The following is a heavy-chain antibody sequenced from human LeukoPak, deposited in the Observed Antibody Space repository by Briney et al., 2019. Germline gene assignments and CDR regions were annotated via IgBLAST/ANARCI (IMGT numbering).Heavy chain of an antibody. J-gene: IGHJ3*02. CDR1: GFTFSNYD. D-gene: IGHD2-15*01. CDR3: AKDISGGSSIGAFDI. CDR2: IGTAGDI. Sequence: PGGSLRLSCAASGFTFSNYDMHWVRQATGKGLEWVSGIGTAGDIYYPGSVKGRFTISRENAKNSLYLQMNSLRAEDTAVYYCAKDISGGSSIGAFDIWGQGTMVTVSS. V-gene: IGHV3-13*01.